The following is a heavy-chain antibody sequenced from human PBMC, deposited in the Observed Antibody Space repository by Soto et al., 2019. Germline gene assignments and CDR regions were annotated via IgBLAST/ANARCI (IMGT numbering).Heavy chain of an antibody. V-gene: IGHV3-33*01. Sequence: QVQLVESGGGVVQPGRSLRLSCAASGFTFSSYGMHWVRQAPGKGQEWVALVWYDGGNKYYADSVKGRFTISRDNSKNTLYLQMNSLRDEDTAVYYCVRAAGYSGNDYVYYYGMDVWGQGTTVTVSS. D-gene: IGHD5-12*01. CDR2: VWYDGGNK. J-gene: IGHJ6*02. CDR1: GFTFSSYG. CDR3: VRAAGYSGNDYVYYYGMDV.